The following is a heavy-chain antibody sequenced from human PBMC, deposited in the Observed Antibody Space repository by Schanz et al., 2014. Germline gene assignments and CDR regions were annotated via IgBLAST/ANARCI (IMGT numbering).Heavy chain of an antibody. Sequence: VQLVESGGGLVKPGGSLRLSCAASGFIFNNFGMNWVRQAPGKGLEWVSCIIGGSTTYTYYADSVRGRFTISRDNAKSSVYLQMNSLRDEDTAVYYCARVLGKGYCSSTSCHSIRPYYYYGMDVWGQGTTVTVSS. J-gene: IGHJ6*02. CDR1: GFIFNNFG. D-gene: IGHD2-2*01. V-gene: IGHV3-21*01. CDR3: ARVLGKGYCSSTSCHSIRPYYYYGMDV. CDR2: IIGGSTTYT.